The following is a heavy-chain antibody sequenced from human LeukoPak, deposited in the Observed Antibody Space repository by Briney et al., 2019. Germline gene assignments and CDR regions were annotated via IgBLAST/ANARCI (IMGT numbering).Heavy chain of an antibody. J-gene: IGHJ4*02. V-gene: IGHV3-74*01. CDR3: AREIGLGATPFDY. Sequence: SGGSLRLSCAASGFTFSNYWMHWVRQAPGKGLMWVSRINTDGSSTNYADSVKGRFTISRDNAKNTVYLQMNSLRAEDTAVYYCAREIGLGATPFDYWGQGTLVTVSS. D-gene: IGHD1-26*01. CDR2: INTDGSST. CDR1: GFTFSNYW.